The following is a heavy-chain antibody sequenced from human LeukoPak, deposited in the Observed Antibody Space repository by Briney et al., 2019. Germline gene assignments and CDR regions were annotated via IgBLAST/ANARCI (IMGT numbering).Heavy chain of an antibody. J-gene: IGHJ6*03. V-gene: IGHV3-30*02. CDR2: IRYDGSNK. CDR1: GFTFSSYG. D-gene: IGHD3-16*02. CDR3: ARMMITFGGVIVRPYYYMDV. Sequence: GGSLRLSCAASGFTFSSYGMHWVRQAPGKGLEWVAFIRYDGSNKYYADSVKGRFTISRDNSKNTLYLQMNSLRAEDTAVYYCARMMITFGGVIVRPYYYMDVWGKGTTVTISS.